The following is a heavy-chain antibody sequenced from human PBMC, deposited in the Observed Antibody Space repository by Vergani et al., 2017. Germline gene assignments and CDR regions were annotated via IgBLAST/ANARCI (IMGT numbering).Heavy chain of an antibody. CDR3: ARINMVTYYYYYYMDV. D-gene: IGHD3-10*01. CDR2: IYHSGST. Sequence: QVQLQESGPGLVKPSETLSLPCTVSGYSISSGYYWGWIRQPPGKGLEWIGSIYHSGSTYYNPSLKSRVTISVDTSKNQFSLKLSSVTAADTAVYYCARINMVTYYYYYYMDVWGKGTTVTVSS. J-gene: IGHJ6*03. CDR1: GYSISSGYY. V-gene: IGHV4-38-2*02.